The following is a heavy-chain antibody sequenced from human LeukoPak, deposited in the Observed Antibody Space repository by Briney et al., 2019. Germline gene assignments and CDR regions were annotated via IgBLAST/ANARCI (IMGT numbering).Heavy chain of an antibody. CDR1: GDSISSGGYH. Sequence: SETLSLTCSVSGDSISSGGYHWTWIRQHPGKGLERIGYISYSGSTYYNPSRKSRVNISMDTSKNQFSLSLTSVTAADTAVYDCARDYGDYFRWFDPWGQGTLVTVSS. CDR2: ISYSGST. D-gene: IGHD4-17*01. CDR3: ARDYGDYFRWFDP. J-gene: IGHJ5*02. V-gene: IGHV4-31*03.